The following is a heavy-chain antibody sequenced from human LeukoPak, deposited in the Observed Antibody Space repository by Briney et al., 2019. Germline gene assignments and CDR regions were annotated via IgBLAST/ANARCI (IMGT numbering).Heavy chain of an antibody. CDR2: INPDSGGT. Sequence: ASVKVSCKASGYTFTGYYIHWVRQAPGQGLEWMGWINPDSGGTNSAQKFQGRVTLTRDTSISTVYMELSRLRSDDTAVYYCARDGAFDIWGQGTMVTVSS. CDR3: ARDGAFDI. V-gene: IGHV1-2*02. J-gene: IGHJ3*02. CDR1: GYTFTGYY.